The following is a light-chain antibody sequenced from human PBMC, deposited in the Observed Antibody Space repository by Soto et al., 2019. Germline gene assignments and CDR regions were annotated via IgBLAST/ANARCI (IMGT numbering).Light chain of an antibody. CDR1: QSISSW. CDR2: DAS. V-gene: IGKV1-5*01. J-gene: IGKJ1*01. Sequence: DIQMTQSPSTLSASVGDRVTITCRASQSISSWLAWYQQKLGRAPRLLIYDASSLESGVPSRFSGSGYGTEFTLTISSLQPDDFAAYYCQHYNRYSEAFGQGTKVELK. CDR3: QHYNRYSEA.